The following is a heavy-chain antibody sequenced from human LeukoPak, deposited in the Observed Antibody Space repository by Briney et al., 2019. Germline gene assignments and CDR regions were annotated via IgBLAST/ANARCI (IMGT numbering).Heavy chain of an antibody. D-gene: IGHD2-2*01. CDR3: APSGGYQLLTDY. J-gene: IGHJ4*02. CDR1: GFTFSSYS. Sequence: PEGSLRLSCAASGFTFSSYSMNWVRQAPGKGLEWVSSISSSSSYIYYADSVKGRFTISRDNAKNSLYLQMNSLRAEDTAVYYCAPSGGYQLLTDYWGQGTLVTVSS. V-gene: IGHV3-21*01. CDR2: ISSSSSYI.